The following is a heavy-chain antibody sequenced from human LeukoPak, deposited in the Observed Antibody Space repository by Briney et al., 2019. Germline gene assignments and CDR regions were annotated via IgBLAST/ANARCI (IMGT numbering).Heavy chain of an antibody. J-gene: IGHJ4*02. CDR3: ARVGSYCFEY. CDR2: VDYSGAT. CDR1: GGSISTYY. V-gene: IGHV4-59*01. Sequence: SETLSLTCTVSGGSISTYYWSWIRQPPGKGLEWIGYVDYSGATNYNPSLKSRLTMSVDTSKHQFSLKLSSVTAADTAVYYRARVGSYCFEYWGQGTLVTVSS. D-gene: IGHD3-10*01.